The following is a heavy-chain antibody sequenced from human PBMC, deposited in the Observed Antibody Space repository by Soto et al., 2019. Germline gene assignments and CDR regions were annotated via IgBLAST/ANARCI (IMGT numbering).Heavy chain of an antibody. Sequence: QVQLVESGGGVVQPGRSLRLSCAASGFTFSSYGMHWVRQAPGKGLEWVAVIWYDGSNKYYADSVKGRFTISRYNSKNTLYLQMNSLRAEDTAVYYCVLGEMATIRGDAFDIWGQGTMVTVSS. J-gene: IGHJ3*02. D-gene: IGHD5-12*01. V-gene: IGHV3-33*01. CDR2: IWYDGSNK. CDR1: GFTFSSYG. CDR3: VLGEMATIRGDAFDI.